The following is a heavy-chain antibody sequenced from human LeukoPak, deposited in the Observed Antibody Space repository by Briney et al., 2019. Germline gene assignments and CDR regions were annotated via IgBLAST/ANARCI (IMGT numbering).Heavy chain of an antibody. CDR3: ARAVGATFLDY. Sequence: GGSLRLSCAASGFTLSSYAMSWVRQAPGKGLEWVSAISDTGNTYHADSVKGRFTISRDNSKNTLYLRMNSLRAEDTAVYYCARAVGATFLDYWGQGTLVTVSS. J-gene: IGHJ4*02. CDR2: ISDTGNT. D-gene: IGHD1-26*01. CDR1: GFTLSSYA. V-gene: IGHV3-23*01.